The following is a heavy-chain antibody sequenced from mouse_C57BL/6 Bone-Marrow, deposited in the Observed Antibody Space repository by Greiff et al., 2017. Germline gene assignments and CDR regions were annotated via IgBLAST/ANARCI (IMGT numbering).Heavy chain of an antibody. CDR1: GYSITSGYY. J-gene: IGHJ3*01. CDR3: ARAGWLLRWFAY. D-gene: IGHD2-3*01. V-gene: IGHV3-6*01. Sequence: EVKLVESGPGLVKPSQSLSLTCSVTGYSITSGYYWNWIRQFPGNKLEWMGYISYDGSNNYNPSLKNRISITRDTSKNQFFLKLNSVTTEDTATYYCARAGWLLRWFAYWGQGTLVTVSA. CDR2: ISYDGSN.